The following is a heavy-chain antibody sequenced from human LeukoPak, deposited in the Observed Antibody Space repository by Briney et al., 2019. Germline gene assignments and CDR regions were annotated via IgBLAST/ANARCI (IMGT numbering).Heavy chain of an antibody. J-gene: IGHJ3*02. D-gene: IGHD5-12*01. Sequence: PSETLSLTCTVSGGSISSSSYYWGWIRQPPGKGLEWIGSIYYSGSTYYNPSLKSRVTISVDTSKNQFSLKLSSVTAADTAVYYCAREGSRSKRVAGGYSGYDWSLNQRAFDIWGQGTMVTVSS. V-gene: IGHV4-39*07. CDR3: AREGSRSKRVAGGYSGYDWSLNQRAFDI. CDR1: GGSISSSSYY. CDR2: IYYSGST.